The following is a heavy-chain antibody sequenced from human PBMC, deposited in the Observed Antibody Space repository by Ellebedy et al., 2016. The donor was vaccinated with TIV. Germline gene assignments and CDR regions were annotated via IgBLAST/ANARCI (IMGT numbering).Heavy chain of an antibody. CDR1: GGSFSGYY. CDR2: INHSGST. D-gene: IGHD3-10*01. J-gene: IGHJ4*02. CDR3: ARGGRITMIRGGAFDD. V-gene: IGHV4-34*01. Sequence: MPSETLSLTCAVYGGSFSGYYWSWIRQPPGKGLEWIGEINHSGSTNYNPSLKSRSTISVDTSKNQFSRKLTSVTAADTAVYYRARGGRITMIRGGAFDDWGQGTLVTVSS.